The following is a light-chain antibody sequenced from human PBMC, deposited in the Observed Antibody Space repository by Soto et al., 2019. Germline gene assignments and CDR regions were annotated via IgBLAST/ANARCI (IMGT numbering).Light chain of an antibody. CDR1: QSVSNS. V-gene: IGKV3-11*01. CDR2: DAS. Sequence: EILLTQSPATLSLSPGERPTLSCRASQSVSNSLAWYQHKRGQAPRLLIYDASNRATGIPARFSGSGSGTDFTLTISSLEPEEFAVYYCHQRSNWPPTFGEGTNLEIK. CDR3: HQRSNWPPT. J-gene: IGKJ2*01.